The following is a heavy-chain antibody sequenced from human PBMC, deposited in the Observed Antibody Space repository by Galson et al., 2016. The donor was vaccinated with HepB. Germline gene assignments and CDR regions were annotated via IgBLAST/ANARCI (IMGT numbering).Heavy chain of an antibody. CDR1: GLSVSSDY. CDR3: ARATRYFDWRYQYGMDV. Sequence: SLRLSCAASGLSVSSDYMSWVRQALGKGLEWVAVISSGGYTYYAQSVKGRLTISRDNSKNTLYLQMKRLRAEDTAVYYCARATRYFDWRYQYGMDVWGKGTTVTVSS. CDR2: ISSGGYT. D-gene: IGHD3-9*01. J-gene: IGHJ6*04. V-gene: IGHV3-53*01.